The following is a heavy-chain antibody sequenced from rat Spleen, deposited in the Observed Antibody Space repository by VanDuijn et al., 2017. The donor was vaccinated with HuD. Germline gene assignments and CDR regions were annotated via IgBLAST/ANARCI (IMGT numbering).Heavy chain of an antibody. J-gene: IGHJ2*01. CDR1: GFTFSNYG. CDR3: STRDGGYPH. CDR2: ISSDGGRN. V-gene: IGHV5-19*01. Sequence: EVQLVESGGGLVQPGRSLKLSCAASGFTFSNYGMYWIRQAPTKGLEWVATISSDGGRNFYRDSVKGRFTITRDNAKSSLYLQMDSLRSGDTATYYCSTRDGGYPHWGQGFMVTVSS. D-gene: IGHD1-11*01.